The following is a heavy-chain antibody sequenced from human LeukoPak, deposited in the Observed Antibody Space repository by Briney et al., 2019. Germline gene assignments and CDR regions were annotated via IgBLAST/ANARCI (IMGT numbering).Heavy chain of an antibody. CDR1: SGSTSSGGYS. V-gene: IGHV4-30-2*01. Sequence: PSQTLSLTCAVSSGSTSSGGYSWSWIRQPPGKGLEWIGYIYHSGSTYYNPSLKSRVTISVDRSKNHFSLKLSSVTAADTAVYYCAREADYGDYSLGYWGQGTLVTVSS. CDR2: IYHSGST. CDR3: AREADYGDYSLGY. J-gene: IGHJ4*02. D-gene: IGHD4-17*01.